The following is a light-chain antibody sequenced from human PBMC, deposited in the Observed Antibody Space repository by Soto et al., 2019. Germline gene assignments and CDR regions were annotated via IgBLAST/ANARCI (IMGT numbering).Light chain of an antibody. V-gene: IGKV3-15*01. CDR1: QSVRNK. CDR2: GAF. J-gene: IGKJ5*01. CDR3: QQYNNWPLT. Sequence: EIVVTQSPATLSVSPGERATLSCRVSQSVRNKVAWYQHKPGQAPSLLIYGAFTRATGIPTRFSGGGSGTEFTLTITSLQSEDFAVYWCQQYNNWPLTFGPGTRL.